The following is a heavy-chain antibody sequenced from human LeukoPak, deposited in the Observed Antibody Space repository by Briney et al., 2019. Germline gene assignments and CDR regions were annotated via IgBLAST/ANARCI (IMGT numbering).Heavy chain of an antibody. J-gene: IGHJ4*02. Sequence: GGSLRLSCAASAFSFSDYGMNWVRQVPGKGLEWVSFMSSSSSYIQYADSVKGRFTISRDNAKNSLYLQMNSLRAEDTAVYYCATIEGSGPGYSGQGTLVTVSS. CDR3: ATIEGSGPGY. CDR2: MSSSSSYI. CDR1: AFSFSDYG. D-gene: IGHD7-27*01. V-gene: IGHV3-21*01.